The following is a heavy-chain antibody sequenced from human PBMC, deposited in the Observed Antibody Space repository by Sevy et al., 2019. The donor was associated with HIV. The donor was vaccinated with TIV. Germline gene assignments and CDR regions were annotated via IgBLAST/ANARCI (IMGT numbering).Heavy chain of an antibody. J-gene: IGHJ6*02. CDR3: ATGYCSGGSCPRDYYYYGMDV. CDR2: ISGSGRRT. V-gene: IGHV3-23*01. D-gene: IGHD2-15*01. Sequence: GGSLRLSCAASGFTFTSYAMNWVRQAPGKGLDWVSSISGSGRRTYYADSVEGRFTISRDNSKNTLSPQMNSLRADDTAVYYCATGYCSGGSCPRDYYYYGMDVWGQGTPVTVSS. CDR1: GFTFTSYA.